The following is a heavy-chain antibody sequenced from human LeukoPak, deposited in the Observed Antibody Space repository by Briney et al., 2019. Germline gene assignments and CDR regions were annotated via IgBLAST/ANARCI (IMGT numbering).Heavy chain of an antibody. Sequence: GASVKVSCKTSGYMVSDYYMHRVRQAPGQGLEWMGWLRGDTGDTDSPQKFKGRVTMTRDTATNTAYMQLSRLTYDDTAIYFCARVRDNACDYWGQGTLVTVSS. D-gene: IGHD1-1*01. J-gene: IGHJ4*02. CDR2: LRGDTGDT. CDR3: ARVRDNACDY. CDR1: GYMVSDYY. V-gene: IGHV1-2*02.